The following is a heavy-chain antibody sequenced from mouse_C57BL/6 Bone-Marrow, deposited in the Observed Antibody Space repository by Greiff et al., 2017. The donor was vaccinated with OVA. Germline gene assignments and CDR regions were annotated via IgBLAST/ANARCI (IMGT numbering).Heavy chain of an antibody. Sequence: QVQLQQPGAELVRPGTSVKLSCKASGYTFTSYWMHWVKQRPGQGLEWIGVIDPSDSYTNYNQKFKGKATLTVDTSSSTAYMQLSSLTSEDSAVYYCAREGWPYWYVDVWGTGTTVTVSS. D-gene: IGHD3-3*01. V-gene: IGHV1-59*01. CDR1: GYTFTSYW. CDR2: IDPSDSYT. J-gene: IGHJ1*03. CDR3: AREGWPYWYVDV.